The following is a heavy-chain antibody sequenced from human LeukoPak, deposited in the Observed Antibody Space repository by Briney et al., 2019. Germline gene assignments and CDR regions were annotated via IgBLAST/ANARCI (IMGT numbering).Heavy chain of an antibody. D-gene: IGHD3-22*01. Sequence: PGESLKISCKGSGYSFSSYWIGWVRQMPGKGLEWMGIIYPGDSDTRYSPSFQGQVTISADKSISTAYLQWSSLKASDTAMYYCARLKDYYDSSGYYYRFFDYWGQGTLVTVSS. CDR3: ARLKDYYDSSGYYYRFFDY. V-gene: IGHV5-51*01. J-gene: IGHJ4*02. CDR1: GYSFSSYW. CDR2: IYPGDSDT.